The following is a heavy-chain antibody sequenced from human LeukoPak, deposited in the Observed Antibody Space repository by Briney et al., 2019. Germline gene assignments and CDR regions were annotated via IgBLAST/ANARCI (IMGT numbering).Heavy chain of an antibody. D-gene: IGHD2/OR15-2a*01. V-gene: IGHV3-7*01. J-gene: IGHJ3*01. Sequence: GGSLRLSCAASEFTFSNYWMSWVRQAPGKGLEWVANINEDGTKKYYVDSVRGRFIISRDNSRKSLFLQVTSLRAEDTAVFYCAREARGTTAAFDVWGQGTMVTVS. CDR3: AREARGTTAAFDV. CDR2: INEDGTKK. CDR1: EFTFSNYW.